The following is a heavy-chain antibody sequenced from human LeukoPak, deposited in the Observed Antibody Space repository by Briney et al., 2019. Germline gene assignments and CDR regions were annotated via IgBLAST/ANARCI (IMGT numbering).Heavy chain of an antibody. J-gene: IGHJ4*02. D-gene: IGHD6-19*01. CDR2: ITNSGGAT. Sequence: PGGSLRLSCAASGFTFSSYEMNWVRQAPGRGLEWVSAITNSGGATFYVDSVKGRFTISRDNSKDTLHLQMNSLRAEDTAVYYCAKFTSGWFEDYWGQGTLVTVSS. V-gene: IGHV3-23*01. CDR1: GFTFSSYE. CDR3: AKFTSGWFEDY.